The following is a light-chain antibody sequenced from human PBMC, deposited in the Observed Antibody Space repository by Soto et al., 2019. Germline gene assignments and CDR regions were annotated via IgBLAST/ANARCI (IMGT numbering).Light chain of an antibody. CDR2: DVS. J-gene: IGKJ1*01. V-gene: IGKV1-5*01. Sequence: DIQMTQSPSTLSASVGDRVTITCRASQSVRGSLVWYQQQPGKAPKLLIYDVSNLKSGVPSRFSAFGSGTEFTLSISSLQPDDFGTYYCQQFYMGWTFGQGTRVDLK. CDR1: QSVRGS. CDR3: QQFYMGWT.